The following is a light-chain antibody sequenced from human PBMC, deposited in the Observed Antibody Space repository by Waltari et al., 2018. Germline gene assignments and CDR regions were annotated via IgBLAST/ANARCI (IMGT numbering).Light chain of an antibody. J-gene: IGLJ2*01. CDR2: GNN. CDR1: WSNIGRHT. CDR3: ATWDDSLNSPV. V-gene: IGLV1-44*01. Sequence: QSVLTQPPSASGTPGQRVSSSCSGSWSNIGRHTGSWHQQLPGTAPKLLIYGNNHRPSGVPDRFSGSKSVTSASLTISGLQSEDEATYYCATWDDSLNSPVLGGGTKLTVL.